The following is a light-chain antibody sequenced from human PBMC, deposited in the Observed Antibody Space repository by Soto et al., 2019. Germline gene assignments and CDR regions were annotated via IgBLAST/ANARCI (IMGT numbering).Light chain of an antibody. V-gene: IGLV2-14*01. Sequence: QSALTQPASVSGSPGQSITISCTGTSSGVGAYNFVSWYQQYPGKAAKVMIYEVNNQPSGASNRVSGCKSGNTASLTISGLQAEDEADYYCSSFTRSSTYVFGSGTKLTVL. CDR1: SSGVGAYNF. CDR2: EVN. CDR3: SSFTRSSTYV. J-gene: IGLJ1*01.